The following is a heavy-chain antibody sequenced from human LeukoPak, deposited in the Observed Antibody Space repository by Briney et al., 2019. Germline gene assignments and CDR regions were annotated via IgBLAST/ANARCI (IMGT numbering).Heavy chain of an antibody. J-gene: IGHJ3*02. V-gene: IGHV3-21*01. CDR1: GFTFSSYS. CDR3: ARETTKGHAFDI. Sequence: GGSLRLSCAASGFTFSSYSMNWVRQAPGKGLEWVSSISSSSSYIYYADSVKGRFTISRDNAENSLYLQMNSLRAEDTAVYYCARETTKGHAFDIWGQGTMVTVSS. CDR2: ISSSSSYI. D-gene: IGHD4-11*01.